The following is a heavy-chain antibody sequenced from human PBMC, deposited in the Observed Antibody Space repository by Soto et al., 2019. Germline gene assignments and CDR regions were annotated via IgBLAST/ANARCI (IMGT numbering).Heavy chain of an antibody. CDR3: TTEEGIAAHSYYYYYMDV. D-gene: IGHD6-13*01. CDR1: GFTFSNAW. J-gene: IGHJ6*03. V-gene: IGHV3-15*01. CDR2: IKSKTDGGTT. Sequence: EVQLVESGGGLVKPGGSLRLSCAASGFTFSNAWMSWVRQAPGKGLEWVGRIKSKTDGGTTDYAAPVKGRFTISRDDSKNTLYLQMNSLKTEDTAVYYCTTEEGIAAHSYYYYYMDVWGKGTTVTVSS.